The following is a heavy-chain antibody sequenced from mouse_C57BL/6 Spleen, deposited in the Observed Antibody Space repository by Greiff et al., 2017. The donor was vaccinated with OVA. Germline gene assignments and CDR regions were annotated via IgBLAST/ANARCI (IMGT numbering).Heavy chain of an antibody. CDR3: ARDPIYYGNYRFDV. CDR1: GYTFTSYW. Sequence: QVQLQQPGAELVKPGASVKLSCKASGYTFTSYWMHWVKQRPGQGLEWIGMIHPNSGSTNYNEKFKSKATLTVDKSSSTAYMQLSSLTSEDSAVYYCARDPIYYGNYRFDVWGTGTTVTVSS. D-gene: IGHD2-1*01. CDR2: IHPNSGST. V-gene: IGHV1-64*01. J-gene: IGHJ1*03.